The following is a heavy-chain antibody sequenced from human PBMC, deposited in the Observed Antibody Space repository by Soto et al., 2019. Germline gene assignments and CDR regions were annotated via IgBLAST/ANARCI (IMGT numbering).Heavy chain of an antibody. CDR1: RCSITGRSFY. Sequence: SGTLYPTCTFSRCSITGRSFYCALMRDPPGSGPEWVGSIYSGGSTYYNPSLKTRVTISVDTSKNQFSLKLSSVTAGDTAVYYCARRKRRITIFGVVRTRPYDAFDLWGQGTMVT. V-gene: IGHV4-39*01. J-gene: IGHJ3*01. CDR3: ARRKRRITIFGVVRTRPYDAFDL. CDR2: IYSGGST. D-gene: IGHD3-3*01.